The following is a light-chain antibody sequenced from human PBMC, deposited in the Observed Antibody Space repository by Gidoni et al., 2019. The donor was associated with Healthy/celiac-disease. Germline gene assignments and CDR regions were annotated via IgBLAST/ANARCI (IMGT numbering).Light chain of an antibody. V-gene: IGLV2-14*01. CDR3: SSYTSSSTPVV. Sequence: QSAPTQPASVSGSPGQSITISCTGTSSAVGGYHYVSWYQQHPGKAPKLMIYDVSNRPSGVSNRFSGAKSGNTASLTISGLQAEDEADYYCSSYTSSSTPVVFGGGTKLTVL. J-gene: IGLJ2*01. CDR1: SSAVGGYHY. CDR2: DVS.